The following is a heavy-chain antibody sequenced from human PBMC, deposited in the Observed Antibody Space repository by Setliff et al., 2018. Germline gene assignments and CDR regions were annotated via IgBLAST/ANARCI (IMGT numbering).Heavy chain of an antibody. J-gene: IGHJ4*02. D-gene: IGHD1-26*01. V-gene: IGHV3-48*01. CDR1: GFSFSSYS. Sequence: PGGSLRLSCAASGFSFSSYSMNWVRQAPGKGLEWVSYISSSSRTIYYADSVKGRFTISRENAKNSLYLQMNSLRAEDTAVYYCARDRGSGSYFLRYFDYWGQGTLVTVSS. CDR2: ISSSSRTI. CDR3: ARDRGSGSYFLRYFDY.